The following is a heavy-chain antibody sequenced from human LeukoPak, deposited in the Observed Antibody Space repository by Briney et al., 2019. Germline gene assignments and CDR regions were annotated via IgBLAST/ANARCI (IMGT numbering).Heavy chain of an antibody. Sequence: PGRSLRLSCAASGFTFSSYSMNWVRRAPGKGLKWVANIKQDGSEKDYVDSVKGRFTISRDNVKNSLYLQMNSLRAEDTAVYYCARAPYGRASFDIWGQGTMVTVSS. CDR1: GFTFSSYS. CDR3: ARAPYGRASFDI. V-gene: IGHV3-7*01. J-gene: IGHJ3*02. CDR2: IKQDGSEK. D-gene: IGHD2-21*01.